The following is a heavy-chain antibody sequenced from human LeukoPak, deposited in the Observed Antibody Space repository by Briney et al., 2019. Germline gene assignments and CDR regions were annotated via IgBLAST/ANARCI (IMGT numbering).Heavy chain of an antibody. Sequence: SETLSLTCTVSGGSISSSSYYWGWIRQPPGKGLEWIGSIYYSGSTYYNPSLKSRVTILVDTSKNQFSLKLRSVTAADTAVYYCARTQIPSQYSPFDYWGQGTLVTVSS. D-gene: IGHD4-11*01. CDR3: ARTQIPSQYSPFDY. CDR1: GGSISSSSYY. V-gene: IGHV4-39*07. J-gene: IGHJ4*02. CDR2: IYYSGST.